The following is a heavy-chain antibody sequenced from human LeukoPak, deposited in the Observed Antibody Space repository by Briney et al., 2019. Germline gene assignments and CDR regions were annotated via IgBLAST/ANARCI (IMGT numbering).Heavy chain of an antibody. CDR3: ARVWELSFDH. D-gene: IGHD3-16*02. V-gene: IGHV3-53*01. CDR1: GFTVSSDH. Sequence: GGSLRFSCAASGFTVSSDHMSWVRQAPGKGLEWVSVIYAGGTTAYADSVKGRFTISRDTSKNTLYLHMNSLRAEDTAKYYCARVWELSFDHWGQGPLVTVSS. CDR2: IYAGGTT. J-gene: IGHJ4*02.